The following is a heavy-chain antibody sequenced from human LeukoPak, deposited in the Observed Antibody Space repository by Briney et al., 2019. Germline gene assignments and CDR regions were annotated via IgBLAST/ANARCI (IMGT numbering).Heavy chain of an antibody. CDR2: INHSGST. J-gene: IGHJ6*02. CDR3: AGGQSSSQGYSYGPYYYYYYGMDV. D-gene: IGHD5-18*01. V-gene: IGHV4-34*01. Sequence: SETLSLTCAVYGGSFSGYYWSWIRQPPGKGLEWIGEINHSGSTNYNPSLKSRVTISVDTSKNQFSLKLSSVTAADTAVYYCAGGQSSSQGYSYGPYYYYYYGMDVWGQGTTVTVSS. CDR1: GGSFSGYY.